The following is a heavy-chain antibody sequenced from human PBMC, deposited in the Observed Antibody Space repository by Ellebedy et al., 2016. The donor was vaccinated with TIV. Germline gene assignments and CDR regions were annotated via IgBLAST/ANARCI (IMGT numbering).Heavy chain of an antibody. CDR1: GYTFSSYW. CDR2: VFSGDSTT. CDR3: GTYIHGSHHITN. V-gene: IGHV5-51*01. D-gene: IGHD5-18*01. J-gene: IGHJ4*02. Sequence: GESLEISCAHSGYTFSSYWFGRVRQLPGKGQEWIGIVFSGDSTTIYSPSFQGHVTISADKSFTTAYLQWSSLEASDTAMYFCGTYIHGSHHITNWGQGTLVTVSS.